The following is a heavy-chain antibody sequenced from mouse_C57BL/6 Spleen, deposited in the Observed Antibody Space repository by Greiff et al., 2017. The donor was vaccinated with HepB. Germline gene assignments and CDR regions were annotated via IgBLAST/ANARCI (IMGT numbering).Heavy chain of an antibody. CDR3: ARGGLLEDFDY. CDR1: GYTFTSYW. CDR2: IHPNSGST. J-gene: IGHJ2*01. Sequence: QVQLQQPGAELVKPGASVTLSCKASGYTFTSYWMHWVKQRPGQGLEWIGMIHPNSGSTNYNEKFKSKATLTVDKSSSTAYMQLSSLTSEDSAVYYCARGGLLEDFDYWGQGTTLTVSS. D-gene: IGHD1-1*01. V-gene: IGHV1-64*01.